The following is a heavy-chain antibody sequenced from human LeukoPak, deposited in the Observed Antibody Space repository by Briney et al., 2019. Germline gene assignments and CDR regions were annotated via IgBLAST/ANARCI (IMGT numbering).Heavy chain of an antibody. D-gene: IGHD2-15*01. J-gene: IGHJ5*02. Sequence: PSETLSLTCTVSGGSISSSSYYWGWIRQPPGKGLEWIGSIYYSGITYYNPSLKSRVTISVDTSKNQFSLKLSSVTAADTAVYYCARHRCSGGSCYPMNWFDPWGQGTLVTVSS. CDR3: ARHRCSGGSCYPMNWFDP. CDR1: GGSISSSSYY. CDR2: IYYSGIT. V-gene: IGHV4-39*01.